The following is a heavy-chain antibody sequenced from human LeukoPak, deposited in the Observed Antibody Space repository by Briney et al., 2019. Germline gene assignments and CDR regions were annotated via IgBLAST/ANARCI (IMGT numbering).Heavy chain of an antibody. CDR2: IYYSGST. Sequence: SEPLSLTCTVSGGSISSSSYYWGWIRQPPGKGLEWLGSIYYSGSTYYNPSLKSRVTISVDTSKNQFSLKLSSVTAADTAVYYRARHRGVWSGYIDYWGQGTLVTVSS. V-gene: IGHV4-39*01. CDR1: GGSISSSSYY. J-gene: IGHJ4*02. CDR3: ARHRGVWSGYIDY. D-gene: IGHD3-3*01.